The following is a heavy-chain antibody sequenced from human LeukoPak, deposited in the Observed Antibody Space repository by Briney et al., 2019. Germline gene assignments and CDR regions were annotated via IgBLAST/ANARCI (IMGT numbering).Heavy chain of an antibody. CDR2: IPNDGSNT. Sequence: GRSLTLSCTASGFTFSIYGFHWVRQAPGKGLEWVATIPNDGSNTFYLDSVKGRFTISRDNSKHTLYLQMNSLRAEDTAVYYCAKDIGTTSLYNWFDPWGQGALVSVSS. V-gene: IGHV3-33*03. CDR3: AKDIGTTSLYNWFDP. CDR1: GFTFSIYG. J-gene: IGHJ5*02. D-gene: IGHD2/OR15-2a*01.